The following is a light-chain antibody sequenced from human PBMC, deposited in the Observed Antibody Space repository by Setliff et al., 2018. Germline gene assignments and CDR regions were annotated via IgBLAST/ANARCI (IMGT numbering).Light chain of an antibody. J-gene: IGLJ1*01. CDR3: SSYTSSSTQV. CDR2: DVS. CDR1: SSDVGGYNY. V-gene: IGLV2-14*03. Sequence: QSVLTQPASVSGSPGQSITTSCTGTSSDVGGYNYVSWYQQHPDKAPKLMIFDVSNRPSGVSNRFSGSKSGNTASLTISGLQAEDEADYYCSSYTSSSTQVFGTGTKGTV.